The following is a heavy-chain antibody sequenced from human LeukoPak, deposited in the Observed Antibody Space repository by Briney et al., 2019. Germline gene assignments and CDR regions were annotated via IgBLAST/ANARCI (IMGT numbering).Heavy chain of an antibody. J-gene: IGHJ6*02. CDR2: ISAYNGHT. Sequence: ASVKVSCKASGYTFTNYGISWVRQAPGQGLEWMGWISAYNGHTNYAQHLQGRVTMTTDTSTGTAYMELRSLRSDDTAVFYCAKEARYDIDVWGQGTTVTVSS. V-gene: IGHV1-18*01. CDR3: AKEARYDIDV. CDR1: GYTFTNYG.